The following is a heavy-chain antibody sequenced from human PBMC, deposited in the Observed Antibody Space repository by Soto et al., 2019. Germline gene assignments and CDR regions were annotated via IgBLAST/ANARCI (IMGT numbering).Heavy chain of an antibody. D-gene: IGHD2-15*01. CDR1: GGSISSGGYY. CDR2: IYYSGST. CDR3: ARYAVYCSGGSCYYNWFDP. V-gene: IGHV4-31*03. Sequence: PSETLSLTCTVSGGSISSGGYYWSWIRQHPGKGPEWIGYIYYSGSTYYNPSLKSRVTISVDTSKNQFSLKLSSVTAADTAVYYCARYAVYCSGGSCYYNWFDPWGQGTLVTVSS. J-gene: IGHJ5*02.